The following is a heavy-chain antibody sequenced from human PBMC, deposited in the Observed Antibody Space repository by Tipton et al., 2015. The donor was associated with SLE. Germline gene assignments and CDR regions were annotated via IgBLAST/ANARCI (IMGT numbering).Heavy chain of an antibody. J-gene: IGHJ3*02. V-gene: IGHV4-59*08. CDR2: IYYIGST. CDR3: ATYSSRYSYDAFDI. Sequence: TLSLTCAVSGGSMSSYYWSWIRQPPGKGLEWLGNIYYIGSTNCNPSLKSRINISVDTSKNQFSLKLSSVTAADTAVYYCATYSSRYSYDAFDIWGQGTMVTVSS. D-gene: IGHD6-13*01. CDR1: GGSMSSYY.